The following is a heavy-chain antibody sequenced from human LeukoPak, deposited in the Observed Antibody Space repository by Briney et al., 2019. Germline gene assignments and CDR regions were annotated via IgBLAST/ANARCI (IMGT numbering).Heavy chain of an antibody. V-gene: IGHV3-21*01. CDR1: GFTFGSYS. Sequence: PGGSLRLSCAASGFTFGSYSMNWVRQAPGKGLEWVSSISSSSSYIYYADSVKGRFTISRDNAKNSLYLQMNSLRAEDTAVYYCARWRPSSYYYDSSGGDYLDYWGQGTLVTVSS. CDR3: ARWRPSSYYYDSSGGDYLDY. CDR2: ISSSSSYI. D-gene: IGHD3-22*01. J-gene: IGHJ4*02.